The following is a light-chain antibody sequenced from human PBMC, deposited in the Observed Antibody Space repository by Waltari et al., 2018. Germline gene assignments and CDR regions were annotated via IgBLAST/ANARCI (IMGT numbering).Light chain of an antibody. V-gene: IGKV4-1*01. CDR1: QSVLYSSTNKNY. Sequence: DIVMTQSPDSLGVSLGERATIDCTSSQSVLYSSTNKNYLAWYQQKPGQPPKLLIYWSSTRESGVPDRFSGSGSGTAFTLTISSLQAEDVAVYYCQQYYTTPLTFGGGTKVEIK. CDR2: WSS. CDR3: QQYYTTPLT. J-gene: IGKJ4*01.